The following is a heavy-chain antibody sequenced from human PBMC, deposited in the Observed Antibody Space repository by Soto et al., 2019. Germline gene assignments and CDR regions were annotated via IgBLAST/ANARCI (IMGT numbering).Heavy chain of an antibody. J-gene: IGHJ5*02. CDR1: GFXXXXXA. V-gene: IGHV3-23*01. D-gene: IGHD2-15*01. Sequence: EVQLLESGGGLXXPGGSXXLSCAASGFXXXXXAMSXXXQAPGKGLEWVSAISGSGGSTYYADSVKGRFTISRDNSKNTLYLQMNSLRAEDTAVYYCAKARYCSGGSCWFDPWGQGTLVTVSS. CDR2: ISGSGGST. CDR3: AKARYCSGGSCWFDP.